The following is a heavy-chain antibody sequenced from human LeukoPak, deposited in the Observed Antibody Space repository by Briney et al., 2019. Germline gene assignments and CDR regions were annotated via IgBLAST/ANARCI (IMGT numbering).Heavy chain of an antibody. V-gene: IGHV3-23*01. D-gene: IGHD6-13*01. CDR3: AKVETAAAATLRGFDY. CDR2: IGGSGGGT. Sequence: QPGGSLRLSCAASGFTFSSYAMSWVRQAPGKGLEWVSSIGGSGGGTYYADSVKGRFTISRDNSKNTLYLQMNSLRAEDTAVYYCAKVETAAAATLRGFDYWGQGTLVTVSS. CDR1: GFTFSSYA. J-gene: IGHJ4*02.